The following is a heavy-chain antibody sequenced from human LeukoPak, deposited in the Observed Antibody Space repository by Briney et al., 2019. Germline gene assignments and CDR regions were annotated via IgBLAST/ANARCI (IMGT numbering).Heavy chain of an antibody. CDR2: ISAYNGNT. D-gene: IGHD3-10*01. Sequence: ASVKVSCKASGYTFTSYGISWVRQAPGQGLEWMGWISAYNGNTNYAQKLQGRVTMTRDTSISTAYMELSRLRSDDTAVFYCARDRGHLSNLYYASGWETFDYWGQGTLVTVSS. CDR3: ARDRGHLSNLYYASGWETFDY. J-gene: IGHJ4*02. V-gene: IGHV1-18*01. CDR1: GYTFTSYG.